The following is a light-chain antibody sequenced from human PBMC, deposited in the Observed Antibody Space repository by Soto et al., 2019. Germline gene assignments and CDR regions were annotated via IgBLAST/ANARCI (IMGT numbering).Light chain of an antibody. CDR1: QSVTSNS. J-gene: IGKJ1*01. CDR2: GVS. V-gene: IGKV3-20*01. CDR3: QQYAASPLT. Sequence: EIVLTQSPGTLSLSPRERATLSCRASQSVTSNSLAWYQHRPGQAPRLLIYGVSNRAPGIPDRFSGSGSGTHFTLTIIRLEPEDFAVYYCQQYAASPLTFGQGTQVEVK.